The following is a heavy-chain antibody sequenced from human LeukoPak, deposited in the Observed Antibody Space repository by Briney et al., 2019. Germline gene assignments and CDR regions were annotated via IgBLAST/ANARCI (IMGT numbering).Heavy chain of an antibody. CDR2: INPNSGGT. D-gene: IGHD4-17*01. J-gene: IGHJ4*02. Sequence: ASVKVSCTASGYTFSTYPMNWVRQAPGQGLEWTGRINPNSGGTDYAQKFQGRVTMTRDTSISTAYMELSRLRSDDTAVYYCARILATVTKWGQGTLVTVSS. CDR1: GYTFSTYP. CDR3: ARILATVTK. V-gene: IGHV1-2*06.